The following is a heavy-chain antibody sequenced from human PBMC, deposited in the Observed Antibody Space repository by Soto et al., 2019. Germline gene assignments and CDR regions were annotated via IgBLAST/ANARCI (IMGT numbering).Heavy chain of an antibody. Sequence: GSLRLSCAASGVTVSSSYMSWVRQAPGKGLEWVSGINSGGNTYYADSVKGRFTISRDNSKNILLLQMNSLRAEDTAVYYCAREVGAGTFQSDFWGQGALVTVSS. D-gene: IGHD6-13*01. CDR2: INSGGNT. J-gene: IGHJ4*02. V-gene: IGHV3-66*01. CDR3: AREVGAGTFQSDF. CDR1: GVTVSSSY.